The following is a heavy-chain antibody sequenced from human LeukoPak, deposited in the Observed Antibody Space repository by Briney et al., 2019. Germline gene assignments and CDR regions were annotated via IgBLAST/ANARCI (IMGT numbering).Heavy chain of an antibody. J-gene: IGHJ4*02. CDR1: GGSISSGGYY. Sequence: LSLTCTVSGGSISSGGYYWSWIRQHPGKGLEWIGYIYYSGSTYYNPSLKSRVTISVDTSKNQFSLKLSSVTAADTAVYYCARGSYGDYFDYWDQGTLVTVSS. CDR2: IYYSGST. CDR3: ARGSYGDYFDY. V-gene: IGHV4-31*03. D-gene: IGHD1-26*01.